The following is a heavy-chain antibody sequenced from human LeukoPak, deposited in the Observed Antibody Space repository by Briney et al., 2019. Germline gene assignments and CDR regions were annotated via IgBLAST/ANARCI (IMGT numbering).Heavy chain of an antibody. D-gene: IGHD3-22*01. CDR3: ARYYYDSSGYRDY. CDR1: GYTLTELS. J-gene: IGHJ4*02. Sequence: GASVKVSCKVSGYTLTELSMHWVRQAPGNGLEGMGGFDPEDGETIYAQKFQGRVTMTEDTSTDTAYMELSSLRSEDTAVYYCARYYYDSSGYRDYWGQGTLVTVSS. V-gene: IGHV1-24*01. CDR2: FDPEDGET.